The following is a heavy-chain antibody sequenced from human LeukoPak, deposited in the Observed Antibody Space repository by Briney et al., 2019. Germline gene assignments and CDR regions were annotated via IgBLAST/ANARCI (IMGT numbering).Heavy chain of an antibody. Sequence: SETLSLTCTVSGGSISSYYWSWIRQPPGKGLEWIGYIYYSGSTNYNPSLKSRVTISVDTSKNQFSLKLSSVTAADTAVYYFARPRGNPSQGAWFDPWGQGTLVTVSS. D-gene: IGHD1-14*01. CDR1: GGSISSYY. CDR3: ARPRGNPSQGAWFDP. V-gene: IGHV4-59*01. J-gene: IGHJ5*02. CDR2: IYYSGST.